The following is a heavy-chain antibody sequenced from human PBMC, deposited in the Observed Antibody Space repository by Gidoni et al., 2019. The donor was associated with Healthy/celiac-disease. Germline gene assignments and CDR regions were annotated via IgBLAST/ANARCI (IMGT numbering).Heavy chain of an antibody. CDR2: IYYSGST. CDR1: GGSISSYY. Sequence: QVQLQESGPGLVKPSETLSLTCTLSGGSISSYYWSWIRQPPGKGLEWIGYIYYSGSTNYNPSLKSRVTISVDTSKNQFSLKLSSVTAADTAVYYCARGQWAFDIWGQGTMVTVSS. V-gene: IGHV4-59*12. J-gene: IGHJ3*02. CDR3: ARGQWAFDI. D-gene: IGHD2-8*01.